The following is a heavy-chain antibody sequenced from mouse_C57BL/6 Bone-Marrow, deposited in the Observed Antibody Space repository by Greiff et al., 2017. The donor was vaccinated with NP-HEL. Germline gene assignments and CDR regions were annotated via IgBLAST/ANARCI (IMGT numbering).Heavy chain of an antibody. CDR3: TNQYSNYVKYYAMDY. V-gene: IGHV1-5*01. D-gene: IGHD2-5*01. CDR2: IYPGNSDT. J-gene: IGHJ4*01. Sequence: EVQVVESGTVLARPGASVKMSCKTSGYTFTSYWMHWVNQRPGQGLEWIGAIYPGNSDTSYNQKFKGKAKLTAVTSASTAYMELSSLTNEDSAVYYCTNQYSNYVKYYAMDYWGQGTSVTVSS. CDR1: GYTFTSYW.